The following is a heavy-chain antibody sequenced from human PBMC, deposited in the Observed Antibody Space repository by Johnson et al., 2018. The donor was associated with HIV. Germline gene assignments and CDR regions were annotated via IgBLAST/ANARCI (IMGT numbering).Heavy chain of an antibody. CDR1: GFTFSSYA. J-gene: IGHJ3*02. V-gene: IGHV3-30-3*01. Sequence: QVQLVESGGGVVQPGRSLRLSCAASGFTFSSYAMHWVRQAPGKGLEWVAVISYDGSNKYYADSVKGRFTISRDNSKNTLYRQMNSLRAVDTAVYYCARAYSYGAFDIWGQGTMVTVSS. D-gene: IGHD3-16*01. CDR3: ARAYSYGAFDI. CDR2: ISYDGSNK.